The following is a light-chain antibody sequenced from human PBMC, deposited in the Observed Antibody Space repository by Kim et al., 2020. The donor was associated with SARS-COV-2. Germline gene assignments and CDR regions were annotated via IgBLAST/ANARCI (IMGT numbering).Light chain of an antibody. J-gene: IGKJ2*03. CDR1: QTVLYNSNNKNY. CDR3: QQYYSTPPS. Sequence: DIVMTQSPDSLAVSLRERATLNCKSSQTVLYNSNNKNYLAWYQQKPGQAPKLLIYWASIRESGVSDRFSGSGSETDFTLTISSLQAEDVAVYYCQQYYSTPPSLGQGTKLEIK. CDR2: WAS. V-gene: IGKV4-1*01.